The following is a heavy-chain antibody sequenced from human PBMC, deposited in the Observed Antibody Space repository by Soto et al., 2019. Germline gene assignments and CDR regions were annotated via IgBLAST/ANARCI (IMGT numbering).Heavy chain of an antibody. J-gene: IGHJ6*02. CDR1: GFTFGSHS. CDR3: ARIMLVEWVFMNIDLYRMDV. V-gene: IGHV3-48*02. D-gene: IGHD1-26*01. CDR2: ISSNSGTI. Sequence: EVQLVESGGTLVKPGGSLRLSCEASGFTFGSHSMNWVRQAPGKGLEWISHISSNSGTIHYADSVEGRFTISRDNAKNSLYLQMTGLRNEDTAVYYCARIMLVEWVFMNIDLYRMDVWGQGTTVTVSS.